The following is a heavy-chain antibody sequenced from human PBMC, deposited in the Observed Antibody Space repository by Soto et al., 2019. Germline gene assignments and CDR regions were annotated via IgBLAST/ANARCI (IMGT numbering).Heavy chain of an antibody. J-gene: IGHJ3*02. V-gene: IGHV4-61*08. CDR3: ARHDYSDRTFDI. CDR2: IQYSGGT. CDR1: GGSVGSGAYY. Sequence: PSETLSLTCTVSGGSVGSGAYYWSWIRQPPGNALEWIGYIQYSGGTNYNSSLKSRVTISVERSRNQFSLKLTSVTAADTAFYYCARHDYSDRTFDIWGQGTMVTVS. D-gene: IGHD3-22*01.